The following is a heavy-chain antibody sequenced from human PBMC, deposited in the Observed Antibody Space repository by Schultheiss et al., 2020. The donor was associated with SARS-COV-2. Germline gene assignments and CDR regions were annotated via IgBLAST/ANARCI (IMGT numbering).Heavy chain of an antibody. V-gene: IGHV2-70*01. D-gene: IGHD3-22*01. CDR3: ARIPNYYDSSGPYYIDY. CDR2: IDWYDDK. CDR1: GFSLSTSGMC. Sequence: SGPTLVKPTQTLTLTCTFSGFSLSTSGMCVCWIRQLPGKALEWLALIDWYDDKYYSTSLKTRLTISKDTSKNQVVLTMTNMDPVDTATYYCARIPNYYDSSGPYYIDYWGQGTMVTVSS. J-gene: IGHJ4*02.